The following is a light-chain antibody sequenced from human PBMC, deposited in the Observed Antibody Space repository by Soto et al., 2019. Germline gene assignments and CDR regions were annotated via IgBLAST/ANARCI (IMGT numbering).Light chain of an antibody. CDR3: QQDGTPRLVT. Sequence: ETVLTQSPATLSLSTGERATLSCRASRSISTYLAWYQQKPGQAPRLLIYGASSRATGIPDRFSGSGSGTDFTLTISSLEPEDFAVYYCQQDGTPRLVTFGQGTRLEIK. CDR2: GAS. V-gene: IGKV3-11*01. J-gene: IGKJ5*01. CDR1: RSISTY.